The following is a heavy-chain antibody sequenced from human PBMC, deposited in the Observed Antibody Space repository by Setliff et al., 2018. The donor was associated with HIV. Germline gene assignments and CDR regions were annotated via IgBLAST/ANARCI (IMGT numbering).Heavy chain of an antibody. CDR1: GGSFSSYY. J-gene: IGHJ5*02. CDR2: FSPTGSP. V-gene: IGHV4-34*01. Sequence: TLSLTCAFYGGSFSSYYWNWIRQPPGKGLEWIGEFSPTGSPTYNPSLESRVTISVDTSKNQCSLKLRSLTAADTAIYYCARGAPRGRLRFPNWFDPWGQGTLVTSPQ. CDR3: ARGAPRGRLRFPNWFDP. D-gene: IGHD5-12*01.